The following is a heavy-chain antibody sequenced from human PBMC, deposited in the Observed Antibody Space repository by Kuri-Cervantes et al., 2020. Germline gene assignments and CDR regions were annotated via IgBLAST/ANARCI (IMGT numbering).Heavy chain of an antibody. CDR2: ISGYNGNT. V-gene: IGHV1-18*01. CDR3: ATVDVPTWGKMATFSSVPIN. CDR1: GYTFTSYD. J-gene: IGHJ4*02. Sequence: ASVNVSCKASGYTFTSYDINWVRQATGQGLEWMGWISGYNGNTNYAQNLQGRVTLTTDRFTSTAYMALRSLRSDATAVYFCATVDVPTWGKMATFSSVPINWGQGTLVTVSS. D-gene: IGHD5-24*01.